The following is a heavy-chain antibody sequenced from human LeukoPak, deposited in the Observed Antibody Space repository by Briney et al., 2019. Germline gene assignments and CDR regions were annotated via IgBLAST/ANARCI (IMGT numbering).Heavy chain of an antibody. J-gene: IGHJ4*02. Sequence: ASVKVSCKASGYTFTSYGISWVRQAPGQGLEWMGWISAYNGNTNYAQKLQGRVTMTTDTSTSTAYMELRSLRSDDTAVYYCARDGGYYDSSGYPHFDYWGRGTLVTVSS. CDR3: ARDGGYYDSSGYPHFDY. D-gene: IGHD3-22*01. V-gene: IGHV1-18*01. CDR1: GYTFTSYG. CDR2: ISAYNGNT.